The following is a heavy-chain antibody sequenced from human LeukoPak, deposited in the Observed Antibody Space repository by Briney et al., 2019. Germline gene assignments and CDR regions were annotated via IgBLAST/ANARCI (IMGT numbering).Heavy chain of an antibody. V-gene: IGHV2-5*02. CDR3: AHRVFQGGYWDSGKFDY. Sequence: ESGPTLVNHTQTLTLTCTFSRFSLLTSGVGVGWIRQPPGKAPESLALIYWDNDSGYQTSLRSRLTISKDTSRNQVVLKMTNMDPVDTATYYCAHRVFQGGYWDSGKFDYWGQGTPVTVSS. CDR1: RFSLLTSGVG. D-gene: IGHD2-8*02. CDR2: IYWDNDS. J-gene: IGHJ4*02.